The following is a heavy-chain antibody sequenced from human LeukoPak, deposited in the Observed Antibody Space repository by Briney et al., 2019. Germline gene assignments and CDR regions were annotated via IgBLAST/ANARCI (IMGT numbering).Heavy chain of an antibody. J-gene: IGHJ4*02. Sequence: PGGSLRLSCAASGFTFSSYGMHWVRQAPGKGLEWVAFIRYDGSNKYYADSVKGRFTISRDNSKNTLYLQMNSLRAEDTAVYYCAKDQEDIVATPRTPIDYWGQGTLVTVSS. CDR3: AKDQEDIVATPRTPIDY. D-gene: IGHD5-12*01. V-gene: IGHV3-30*02. CDR2: IRYDGSNK. CDR1: GFTFSSYG.